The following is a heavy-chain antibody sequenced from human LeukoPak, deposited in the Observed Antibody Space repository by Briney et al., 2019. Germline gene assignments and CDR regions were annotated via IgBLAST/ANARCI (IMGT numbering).Heavy chain of an antibody. CDR1: GGSISSYY. V-gene: IGHV4-4*07. CDR2: IYTSGST. J-gene: IGHJ4*02. Sequence: SETLSLTCTVSGGSISSYYWSWIRQPAGKGLEWIGRIYTSGSTIYNPSLKSRVTMSVDTSKNQFSLKLSSVTAADTAVYYCARTPDHYYDSSGYYSTPFDYWGQGTLVTVSS. CDR3: ARTPDHYYDSSGYYSTPFDY. D-gene: IGHD3-22*01.